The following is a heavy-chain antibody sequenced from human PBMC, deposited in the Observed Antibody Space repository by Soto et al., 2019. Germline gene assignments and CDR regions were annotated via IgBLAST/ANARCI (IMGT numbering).Heavy chain of an antibody. CDR2: ISSNGGST. J-gene: IGHJ4*02. CDR1: GFTFSSYA. CDR3: ARGDILTGYHF. Sequence: GGSLRLSCAASGFTFSSYAMHWVRQAPGKGLEYVSAISSNGGSTYYANTVKGRFTISRDNAKNTLYLQMGSLRAEDMAVYYCARGDILTGYHFWGQGT. D-gene: IGHD3-9*01. V-gene: IGHV3-64*01.